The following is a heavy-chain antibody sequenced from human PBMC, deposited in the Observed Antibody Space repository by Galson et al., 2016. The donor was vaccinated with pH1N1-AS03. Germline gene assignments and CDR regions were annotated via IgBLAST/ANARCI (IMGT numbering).Heavy chain of an antibody. CDR2: ISSFNGYT. Sequence: SVKVSCKASGYTSTNYGVSWVRQAPGQGLEWMGGISSFNGYTTYAQKLQDRVTMTRDTSTSTAYMELRSLRSDDTAVYFCARDAAYYYGMDVWGPRDHGHRLH. CDR3: ARDAAYYYGMDV. D-gene: IGHD6-25*01. J-gene: IGHJ6*01. V-gene: IGHV1-18*01. CDR1: GYTSTNYG.